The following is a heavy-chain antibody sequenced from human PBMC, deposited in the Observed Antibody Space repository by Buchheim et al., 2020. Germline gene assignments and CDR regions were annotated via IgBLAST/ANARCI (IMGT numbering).Heavy chain of an antibody. Sequence: QVQLQESGPGLVKASETLSLTCTVSGGSMTSYYWNWIRQPPGNGLEWIGLIYDTGSTTYSPSLKSRVSISVDTSKNQFSLKLSSVTAADTAVYYCARDRGYSYGSGGFDPWGQGTL. V-gene: IGHV4-59*12. CDR2: IYDTGST. J-gene: IGHJ5*02. CDR1: GGSMTSYY. D-gene: IGHD5-18*01. CDR3: ARDRGYSYGSGGFDP.